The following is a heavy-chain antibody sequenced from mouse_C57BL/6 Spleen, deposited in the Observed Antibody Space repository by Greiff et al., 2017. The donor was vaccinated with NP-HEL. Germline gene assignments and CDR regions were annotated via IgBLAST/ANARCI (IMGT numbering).Heavy chain of an antibody. CDR1: GYTFTSYW. J-gene: IGHJ2*01. CDR2: IDPSDSYT. CDR3: ARYYYGSSYHFDY. D-gene: IGHD1-1*01. V-gene: IGHV1-69*01. Sequence: VQLQQPGAELVMPGASVKLSCKASGYTFTSYWMHWVKQRPGQGLEWIGEIDPSDSYTNYNQKFKGKSTLTVDKSSSTAYMQLSSLTSEDSAVYYCARYYYGSSYHFDYWGQGTTFTVSS.